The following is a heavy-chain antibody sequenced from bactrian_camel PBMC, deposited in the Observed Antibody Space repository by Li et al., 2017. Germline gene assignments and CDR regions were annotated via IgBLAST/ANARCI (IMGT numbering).Heavy chain of an antibody. Sequence: VQLVESGGGSVQAGGSLRLSCRVSAYTDCNYAMSWYRQAPGKEREWVGSLDSDGRINYADAVKGRFTISRENAKNTVYLQMNSLKSEDTALYYCATFSSKCHGGLCGTDFGYWGQGTQVTVS. CDR1: AYTDCNYA. J-gene: IGHJ6*01. CDR2: LDSDGRI. D-gene: IGHD7*01. CDR3: ATFSSKCHGGLCGTDFGY. V-gene: IGHV3S10*01.